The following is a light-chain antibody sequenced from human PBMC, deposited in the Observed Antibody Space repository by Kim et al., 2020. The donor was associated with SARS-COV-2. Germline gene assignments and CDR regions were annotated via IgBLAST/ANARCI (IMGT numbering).Light chain of an antibody. J-gene: IGKJ2*01. CDR2: GAS. CDR1: QSVDSN. CDR3: QQYSHWPPYT. V-gene: IGKV3-15*01. Sequence: EIVMTQSPATLSVSPGERVTLSCRASQSVDSNLAWYQQTPGQAPRLLIYGASTRATDIPARFSGSGSGTEFTLIISSLQSEDFAVYYCQQYSHWPPYTFGQGTKVDIK.